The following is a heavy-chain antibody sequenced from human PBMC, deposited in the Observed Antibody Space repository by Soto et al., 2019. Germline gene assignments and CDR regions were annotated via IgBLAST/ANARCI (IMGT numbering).Heavy chain of an antibody. D-gene: IGHD2-2*01. CDR3: ARDIGSRTSWGMDV. J-gene: IGHJ6*02. Sequence: QVNLVESGGGVVQPGRSLRISCAASGFTFSSHGMHWVRQAPGKGLEWVAVVSNNGGIKYYGDSVKGRFTISRDNSKNTLDLQMNSLRPEDTALYYCARDIGSRTSWGMDVWGQGATVTVSS. CDR1: GFTFSSHG. V-gene: IGHV3-30*03. CDR2: VSNNGGIK.